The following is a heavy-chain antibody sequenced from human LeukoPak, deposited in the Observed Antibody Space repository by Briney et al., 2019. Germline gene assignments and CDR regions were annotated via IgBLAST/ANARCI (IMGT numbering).Heavy chain of an antibody. D-gene: IGHD3-9*01. V-gene: IGHV1-69*01. Sequence: SVKVSCKASGGTFSSYAISWVRQAPGQGLEWMGGIIPIFGTGNYAQKFQGRVTITADESTTTAYLELSSLRSEDTAVYYCASDTYYDILTGYYMAYYMDVWGKGTTVTVSS. CDR1: GGTFSSYA. J-gene: IGHJ6*03. CDR3: ASDTYYDILTGYYMAYYMDV. CDR2: IIPIFGTG.